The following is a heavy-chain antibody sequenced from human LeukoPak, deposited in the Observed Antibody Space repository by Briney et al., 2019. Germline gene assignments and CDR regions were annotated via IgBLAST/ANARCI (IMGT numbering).Heavy chain of an antibody. Sequence: ASVKVSCKASGGTFSSYAISWVRQAPGQGLEWMGRIIPIFGTANYAQKFQGRVTITTDESTSTAYMELSSLRSEDTAVYYCARDPGGNSLFDYWGQGTLVTVSS. CDR2: IIPIFGTA. CDR1: GGTFSSYA. J-gene: IGHJ4*02. V-gene: IGHV1-69*05. D-gene: IGHD4-23*01. CDR3: ARDPGGNSLFDY.